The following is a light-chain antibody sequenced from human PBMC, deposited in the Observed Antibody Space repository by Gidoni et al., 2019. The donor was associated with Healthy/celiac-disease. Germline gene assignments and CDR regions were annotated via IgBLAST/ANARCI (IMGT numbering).Light chain of an antibody. Sequence: DIQMNQSPSSLSASVGNRVTITCRASQSISSYLNWYQQKPGKAPKLLIYAASSLQSGVPSRFSGSGSGTDFTLTISSLQPEDFATYYCQQSYSTFLTFXGXTKVEIK. V-gene: IGKV1-39*01. CDR1: QSISSY. CDR3: QQSYSTFLT. CDR2: AAS. J-gene: IGKJ4*01.